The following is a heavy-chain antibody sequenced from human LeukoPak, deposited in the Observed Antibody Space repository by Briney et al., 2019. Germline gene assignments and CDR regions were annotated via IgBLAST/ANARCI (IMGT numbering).Heavy chain of an antibody. V-gene: IGHV3-30*18. J-gene: IGHJ4*02. CDR1: GFTFSSYA. CDR3: AKDCWCSTTSCYVHYFDC. D-gene: IGHD2-2*01. Sequence: GGSLTLPCAPSGFTFSSYAMHWPPQAPGKGLECVAVISYDGNNKYYTDSVKVRLTISRDNSKSTLFLQMNSLRAEDTAVYFCAKDCWCSTTSCYVHYFDCWGQGTLVTVSS. CDR2: ISYDGNNK.